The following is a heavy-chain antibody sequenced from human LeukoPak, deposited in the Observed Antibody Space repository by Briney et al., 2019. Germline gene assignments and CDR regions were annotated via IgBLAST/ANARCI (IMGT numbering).Heavy chain of an antibody. V-gene: IGHV3-7*01. CDR2: VKQDGSEK. Sequence: GGSLRLSCAASGFTFSDCWMSWVRQAPGKGLEWVANVKQDGSEKFYVDSVKGRFTISRDNAKNSLYLQMNSLRVEDTAVYYCARPTTVGSLFDYWGQGTLVTVSS. CDR1: GFTFSDCW. CDR3: ARPTTVGSLFDY. J-gene: IGHJ4*02. D-gene: IGHD4-17*01.